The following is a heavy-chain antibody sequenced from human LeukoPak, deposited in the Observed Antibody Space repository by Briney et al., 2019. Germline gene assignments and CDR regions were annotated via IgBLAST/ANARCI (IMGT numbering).Heavy chain of an antibody. D-gene: IGHD3-22*01. CDR2: IYSGDSDT. CDR3: ERHWGYDSSSDY. J-gene: IGHJ4*02. Sequence: PGESLKISCKGSGYTFTNYWIGWVRQMPGNGLEWMGVIYSGDSDTRYSPSFQGQVTISVDKSINTAYLQWSTLKASDTAMYSCERHWGYDSSSDYRGQGTLVTVSS. V-gene: IGHV5-51*01. CDR1: GYTFTNYW.